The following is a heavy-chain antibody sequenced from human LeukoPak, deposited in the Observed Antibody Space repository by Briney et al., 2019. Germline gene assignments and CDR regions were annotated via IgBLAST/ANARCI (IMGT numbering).Heavy chain of an antibody. CDR2: IYSGGST. J-gene: IGHJ3*02. V-gene: IGHV3-66*01. D-gene: IGHD1-20*01. CDR3: ARDTGVTGTTASSFDI. Sequence: GGSLRLSCAASGFTVSSNYMSWVRQAPGKGLEWVSIIYSGGSTYYADSVKGRFTISRDNSKNTLYLQMNSLRAEDTAVYYCARDTGVTGTTASSFDIWGQGIMVTVSS. CDR1: GFTVSSNY.